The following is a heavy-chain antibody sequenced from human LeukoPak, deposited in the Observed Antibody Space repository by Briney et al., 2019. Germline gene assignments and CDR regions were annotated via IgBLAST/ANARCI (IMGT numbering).Heavy chain of an antibody. CDR1: GYTFTSYG. D-gene: IGHD2-15*01. J-gene: IGHJ6*02. V-gene: IGHV1-69*10. Sequence: SVKVSCKASGYTFTSYGITWVRQAPGQGLEWMGGIIPVLGIANYAQKFQGRVTITADESTSTAYMELSSLISEDTAVYYCAAPQSRISSYYYVMDVWGQGTTVTVSS. CDR2: IIPVLGIA. CDR3: AAPQSRISSYYYVMDV.